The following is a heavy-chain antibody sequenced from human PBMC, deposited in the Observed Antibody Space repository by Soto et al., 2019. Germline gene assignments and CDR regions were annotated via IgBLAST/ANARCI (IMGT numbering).Heavy chain of an antibody. CDR3: ARVDSSGWYGGNYNWFDP. J-gene: IGHJ5*02. CDR1: GDSVSSNSAA. CDR2: TYYRSKWYN. D-gene: IGHD6-19*01. V-gene: IGHV6-1*01. Sequence: HSQTLSLTCAISGDSVSSNSAAWNWIRQSPSRGLEWLGRTYYRSKWYNDYAVSVKSRITINPDTSKNQFSLQLNSVTPEDTAVYYCARVDSSGWYGGNYNWFDPWGQGTLVTVSS.